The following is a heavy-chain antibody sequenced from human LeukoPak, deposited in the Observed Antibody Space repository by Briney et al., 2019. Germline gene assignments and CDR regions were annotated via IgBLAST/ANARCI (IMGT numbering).Heavy chain of an antibody. CDR2: INHSGST. CDR1: GGSFSGYY. Sequence: PSETLSLTCAVYGGSFSGYYWSWIRQPPGKGLEWIGEINHSGSTNYNPSLKSRVTISVDTSKNQFSLKLSSVTAADTAVYYCARVRLRSTYYYCGMDVWGQGTTVTVSS. J-gene: IGHJ6*02. D-gene: IGHD4-17*01. CDR3: ARVRLRSTYYYCGMDV. V-gene: IGHV4-34*01.